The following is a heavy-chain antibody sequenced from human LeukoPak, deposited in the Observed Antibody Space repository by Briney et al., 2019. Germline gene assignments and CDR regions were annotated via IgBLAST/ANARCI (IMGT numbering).Heavy chain of an antibody. CDR1: GFTFSSYS. D-gene: IGHD3-22*01. J-gene: IGHJ4*02. CDR3: ARVLSSGYYPTDYFDY. Sequence: GGSLRLSCAASGFTFSSYSMNWVRQAPGKGLEWVSYISSSSSTIYYADSVKGRFTISRDNAKNSLYLQMDSLRAEDTAVYYCARVLSSGYYPTDYFDYWGQGTLVTVSS. CDR2: ISSSSSTI. V-gene: IGHV3-48*01.